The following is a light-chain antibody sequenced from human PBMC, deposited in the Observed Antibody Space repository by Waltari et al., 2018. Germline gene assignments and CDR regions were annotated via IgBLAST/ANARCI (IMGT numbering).Light chain of an antibody. CDR2: DNS. CDR3: QVWDSTSSHWV. Sequence: YVLAQPPSMSVAPGQTASITCGGDNIGTTGVHWYQQRPGQAPALVIYDNSGRPSGVPERFSGSKSGNTATLTITRVKVGDEADYYCQVWDSTSSHWVFGGGTKLTVL. V-gene: IGLV3-21*02. J-gene: IGLJ3*02. CDR1: NIGTTG.